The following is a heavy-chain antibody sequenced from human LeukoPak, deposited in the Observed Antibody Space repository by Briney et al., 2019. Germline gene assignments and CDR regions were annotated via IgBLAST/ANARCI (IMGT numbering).Heavy chain of an antibody. CDR1: GYAFSRIT. D-gene: IGHD6-13*01. Sequence: ASVKLSCTASGYAFSRITISWVRQAPGQGLEWMGWISLYNGNTNYAQKFQGSVTMTRDTSTTTVSMELRSLRSDDTAVYYCASPSSSYHDAFDIWGQGTRVTVSS. J-gene: IGHJ3*02. CDR3: ASPSSSYHDAFDI. V-gene: IGHV1-18*01. CDR2: ISLYNGNT.